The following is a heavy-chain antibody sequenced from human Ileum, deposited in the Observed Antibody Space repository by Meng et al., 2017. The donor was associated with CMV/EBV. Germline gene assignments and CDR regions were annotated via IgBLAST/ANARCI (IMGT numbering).Heavy chain of an antibody. D-gene: IGHD6-13*01. Sequence: QVLLQPLGAGLVKPSGTLSVTCTVSGTSITGYYWSWIRQSAAKGLEWIGRIYTSGSTNYNPSLHSRVSMSIDTSKNQFSLKLRSVTAADTAVYYCAREGSAVHWGQGTLVTVSS. V-gene: IGHV4-4*07. J-gene: IGHJ4*02. CDR1: GTSITGYY. CDR2: IYTSGST. CDR3: AREGSAVH.